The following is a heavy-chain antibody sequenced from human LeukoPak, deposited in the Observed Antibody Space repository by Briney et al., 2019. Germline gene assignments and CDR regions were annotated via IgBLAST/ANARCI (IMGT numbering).Heavy chain of an antibody. D-gene: IGHD3-16*01. CDR2: ISGSGGST. V-gene: IGHV3-23*01. CDR3: ARPLGYSRYDFDY. CDR1: GFTFSSYG. Sequence: GGTLRLSCAASGFTFSSYGMSWVRQAPGKGLEWVSAISGSGGSTYYADSVKGRFTISRDNSKNTLYLQMNTLRAEDTAVYYCARPLGYSRYDFDYWGQGTLVTVSS. J-gene: IGHJ4*02.